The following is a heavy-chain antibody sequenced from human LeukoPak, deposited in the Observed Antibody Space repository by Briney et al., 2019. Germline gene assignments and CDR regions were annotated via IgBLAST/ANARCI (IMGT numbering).Heavy chain of an antibody. CDR3: ARDTGYCSGGSCYAGGFDP. J-gene: IGHJ5*02. CDR2: INPNSGGT. V-gene: IGHV1-2*02. CDR1: GYTFTGYY. D-gene: IGHD2-15*01. Sequence: ASVKVSCKASGYTFTGYYMHWVRQAPGQGLEWMGWINPNSGGTNYAQKFQGRVTMTRDTSISTAYMELSRLRSDDTAVYYCARDTGYCSGGSCYAGGFDPWGQGTLVTVSS.